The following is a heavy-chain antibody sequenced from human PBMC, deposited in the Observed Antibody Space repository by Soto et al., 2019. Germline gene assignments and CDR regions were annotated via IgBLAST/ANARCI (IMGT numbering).Heavy chain of an antibody. Sequence: ASVKVSCKASGYTFTAYYMHWVRQAPGQGLEWMGWINPNSGGTYHAQNFQGRVTMTRDTSTTTAYMELASLRSDDTAVYYCARGGGRGYNELDPWGHGTLGTSPQ. V-gene: IGHV1-2*02. CDR1: GYTFTAYY. D-gene: IGHD5-12*01. CDR2: INPNSGGT. J-gene: IGHJ5*02. CDR3: ARGGGRGYNELDP.